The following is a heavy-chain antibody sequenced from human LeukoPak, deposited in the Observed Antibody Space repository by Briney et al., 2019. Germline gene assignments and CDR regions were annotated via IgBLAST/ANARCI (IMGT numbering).Heavy chain of an antibody. V-gene: IGHV3-7*01. CDR1: GFTFSSYW. Sequence: PGGSLRLSCAASGFTFSSYWMSWVRQAPGKGLEWVANIKQDGSEKYYVDSVKGRFTISRDNAKNSLYLQMNSLRAEDTAVYYCARATPSIAAAPDYYYYMDVWGKGTTVTVSS. CDR3: ARATPSIAAAPDYYYYMDV. D-gene: IGHD6-13*01. CDR2: IKQDGSEK. J-gene: IGHJ6*03.